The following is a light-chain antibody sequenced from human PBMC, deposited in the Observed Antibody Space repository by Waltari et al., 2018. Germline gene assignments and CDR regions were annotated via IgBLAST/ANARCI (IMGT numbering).Light chain of an antibody. CDR3: QQCNSYLLT. V-gene: IGKV1-5*03. J-gene: IGKJ4*01. CDR1: QSIGSS. Sequence: DIQMTQSPSTLSASVGDSVNITCRASQSIGSSLAWYQQKPGKAPKVVICEASSLESGVPSRFSGSGSGTEFTLTISSLQPDDFATYYCQQCNSYLLTFGGGTKVEIK. CDR2: EAS.